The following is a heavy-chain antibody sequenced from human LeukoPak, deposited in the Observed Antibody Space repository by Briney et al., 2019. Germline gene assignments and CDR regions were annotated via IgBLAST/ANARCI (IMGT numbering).Heavy chain of an antibody. Sequence: PSETLSLTCAVYGGSFSGYYWSWIRQPPGKGLEWIGEINHSGSTNYNPSLKSRVTISVDTSKNQFSLKLSSVTAADTAVYYCARGRIAAAGTYYYYGMDVWGQGTTVTVSS. V-gene: IGHV4-34*01. J-gene: IGHJ6*02. CDR2: INHSGST. CDR3: ARGRIAAAGTYYYYGMDV. CDR1: GGSFSGYY. D-gene: IGHD6-13*01.